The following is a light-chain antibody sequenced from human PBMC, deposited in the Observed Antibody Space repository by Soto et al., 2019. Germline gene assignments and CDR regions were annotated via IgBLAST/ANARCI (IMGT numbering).Light chain of an antibody. CDR3: QQCGKWPIT. CDR1: QSVSSY. Sequence: EIVLTQSPATLSLSPGERTTLSCRASQSVSSYLAWYQQKPGQAPRLLIYDASNRATGIPARFSGSGSGTDFPLTISSLEHEDFAVYYWQQCGKWPITCGQGPRVES. V-gene: IGKV3-11*01. J-gene: IGKJ5*01. CDR2: DAS.